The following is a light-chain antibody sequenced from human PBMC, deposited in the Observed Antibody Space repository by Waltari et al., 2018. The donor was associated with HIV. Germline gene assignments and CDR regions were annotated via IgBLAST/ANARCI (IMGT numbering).Light chain of an antibody. J-gene: IGLJ3*02. CDR3: AAWDDSLNGWV. CDR2: SNK. Sequence: QSVLTQPPSASGTPGQRVTIPCSGSSSNIGSNTVNWYQQLPGTAPKLLIYSNKQRPSGVPDRFSGSKAGTSASLAISGLQSEDEADYYWAAWDDSLNGWVFGGGTKLTVL. V-gene: IGLV1-44*01. CDR1: SSNIGSNT.